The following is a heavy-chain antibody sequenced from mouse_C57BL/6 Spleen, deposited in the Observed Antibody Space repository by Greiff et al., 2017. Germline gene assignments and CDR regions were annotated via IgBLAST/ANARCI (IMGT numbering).Heavy chain of an antibody. J-gene: IGHJ4*01. V-gene: IGHV1-5*01. Sequence: VQLQQSGTVLARPGASVKMSCKTSGYTFTSYWMHWVKQRPGQGLEWIGAIYPGNSDTSYNQKFKGKAKLTAVTSASTAYMELSSLTNEDSAVYYCTDGYYEDAMDYWGQGTSVRLL. D-gene: IGHD2-3*01. CDR1: GYTFTSYW. CDR3: TDGYYEDAMDY. CDR2: IYPGNSDT.